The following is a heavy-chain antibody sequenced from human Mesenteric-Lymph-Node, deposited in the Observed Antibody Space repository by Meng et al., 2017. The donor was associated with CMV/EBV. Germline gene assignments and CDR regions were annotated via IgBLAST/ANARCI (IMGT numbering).Heavy chain of an antibody. J-gene: IGHJ4*02. CDR3: ARVPLGYCSSTSCYGVVDY. Sequence: SISSSNWWSWVRQPPGKGLEWIGEIYHSGSTNYNPSLKSRVTISVDKSKTQFSLKLSSVTAADTAVYYCARVPLGYCSSTSCYGVVDYWGQGTLVTVSS. D-gene: IGHD2-2*01. CDR1: SISSSNW. CDR2: IYHSGST. V-gene: IGHV4-4*02.